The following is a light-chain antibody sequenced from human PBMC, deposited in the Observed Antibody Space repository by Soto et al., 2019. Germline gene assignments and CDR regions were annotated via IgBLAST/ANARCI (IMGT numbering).Light chain of an antibody. J-gene: IGLJ3*02. CDR1: SSDVGGYNY. Sequence: QSALTQPASVSGSPGQSITISCTGTSSDVGGYNYVSWYQQHPGKAPNLMIYEVSNRPSGVSNRFSGSKSGNTASLTISGLQAEDEADDYCSSYTSGSTGVFGGGTKLTVL. V-gene: IGLV2-14*01. CDR2: EVS. CDR3: SSYTSGSTGV.